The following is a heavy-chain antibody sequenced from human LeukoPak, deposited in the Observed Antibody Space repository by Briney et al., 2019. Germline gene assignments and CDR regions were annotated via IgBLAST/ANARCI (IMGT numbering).Heavy chain of an antibody. CDR2: IYYSGST. CDR3: ARGGYYGSGNDFRFDP. V-gene: IGHV4-59*01. J-gene: IGHJ5*02. CDR1: GGSISSYY. D-gene: IGHD3-10*01. Sequence: SETLSLTCTVSGGSISSYYWSWIRQPPGKGLEWIGYIYYSGSTNYNPSLKSRLSISVDTSKNQFSLKLSSVTAAGTAVYYCARGGYYGSGNDFRFDPWGQGTLVTVSS.